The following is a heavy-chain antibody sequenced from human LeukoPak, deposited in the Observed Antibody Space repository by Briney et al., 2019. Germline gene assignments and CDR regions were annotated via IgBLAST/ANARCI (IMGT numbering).Heavy chain of an antibody. Sequence: SETLSLTCTVSGGSISSGTYYWSWIRQPAGKGLEWIGRIYTSGSTKSNPSLKSRVTISVDKSKNQFSLKLSSVTAADTAVYYCARGAAAGTLDYWGQGTLVTVSS. CDR2: IYTSGST. V-gene: IGHV4-61*02. CDR3: ARGAAAGTLDY. CDR1: GGSISSGTYY. D-gene: IGHD6-13*01. J-gene: IGHJ4*02.